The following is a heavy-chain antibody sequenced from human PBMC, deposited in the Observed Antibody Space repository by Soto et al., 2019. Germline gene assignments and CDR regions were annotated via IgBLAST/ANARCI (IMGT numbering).Heavy chain of an antibody. J-gene: IGHJ4*02. D-gene: IGHD3-10*01. CDR3: AKDRSNSFDY. Sequence: QVQLGESGGGVVQPGRSLRLSCAASGFTFSSYGMHWVRQAPGKGLEWVAVISYDGSNKYYADSVKGRFTISRDNSKNTLYLQMNSLRAEDTAVYYGAKDRSNSFDYWGQGTLVTVSS. CDR2: ISYDGSNK. V-gene: IGHV3-30*18. CDR1: GFTFSSYG.